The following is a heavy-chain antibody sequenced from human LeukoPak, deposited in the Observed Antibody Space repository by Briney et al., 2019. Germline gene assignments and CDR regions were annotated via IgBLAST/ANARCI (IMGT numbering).Heavy chain of an antibody. J-gene: IGHJ3*02. D-gene: IGHD3-22*01. CDR2: IRYDGSNK. Sequence: GGSLRLSCAASGFTFSSYGMHWVRQAPGKGLEWVAFIRYDGSNKYYADSVKGRFTISRDNSKNTLYLQMNSLRAEDTAVYYCAKDSDYYDSSGSLNGAFDIWGQGTMVTVSS. CDR1: GFTFSSYG. V-gene: IGHV3-30*02. CDR3: AKDSDYYDSSGSLNGAFDI.